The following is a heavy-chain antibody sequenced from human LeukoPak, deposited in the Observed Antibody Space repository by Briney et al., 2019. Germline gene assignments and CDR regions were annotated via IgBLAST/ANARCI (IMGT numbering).Heavy chain of an antibody. D-gene: IGHD3-10*01. CDR2: IYTSGST. V-gene: IGHV4-61*02. J-gene: IGHJ4*02. CDR1: GGSMTSSSYY. CDR3: ARDTYYYGSGSYGLDY. Sequence: SETLSLTCTVSGGSMTSSSYYWGWIRQPAGKGLEWIGRIYTSGSTNYNPSLKSRVTMSVDTSKNQFSLKLSSVTAADTAVYYCARDTYYYGSGSYGLDYWGQGTLVTVSS.